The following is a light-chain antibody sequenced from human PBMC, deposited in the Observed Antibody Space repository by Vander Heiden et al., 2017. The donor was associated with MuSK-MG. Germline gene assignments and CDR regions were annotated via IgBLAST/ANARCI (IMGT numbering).Light chain of an antibody. V-gene: IGLV3-10*01. J-gene: IGLJ1*01. CDR3: YSEASTGNHYV. Sequence: SYELTQPPSVSVSPGQTARITCSGDALPRKYAYWYQQKSGQAPGLIIYEDTKRHSGIPARISGSSSGTTATLTITGAQEEDEGDYYWYSEASTGNHYVFGGGTKVTVL. CDR2: EDT. CDR1: ALPRKY.